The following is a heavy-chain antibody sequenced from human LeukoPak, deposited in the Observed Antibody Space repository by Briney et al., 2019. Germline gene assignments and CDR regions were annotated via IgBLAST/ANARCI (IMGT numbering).Heavy chain of an antibody. Sequence: GASVKVSCKASGYTFTSYGISWVRQAPGQGLEWMGWISAYNGNTNYAQKLQGRVTMTTDTSTCTAYMELRSLRSDDTAVYYCARAGVPAAILLWFDPWGQGTLVTVSS. D-gene: IGHD2-2*01. CDR2: ISAYNGNT. J-gene: IGHJ5*02. V-gene: IGHV1-18*04. CDR3: ARAGVPAAILLWFDP. CDR1: GYTFTSYG.